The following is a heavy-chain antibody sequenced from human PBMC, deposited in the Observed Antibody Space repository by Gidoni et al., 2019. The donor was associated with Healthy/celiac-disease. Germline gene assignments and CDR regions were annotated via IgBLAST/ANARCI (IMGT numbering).Heavy chain of an antibody. J-gene: IGHJ5*02. CDR2: GST. CDR3: ARGGALSITIFGVARGALNWFDP. Sequence: GSTNYNPSLKSRVTISVDTSKNQFSLKLSSVTAADTAVYYCARGGALSITIFGVARGALNWFDPWGQGTLVTVSS. V-gene: IGHV4-34*01. D-gene: IGHD3-3*01.